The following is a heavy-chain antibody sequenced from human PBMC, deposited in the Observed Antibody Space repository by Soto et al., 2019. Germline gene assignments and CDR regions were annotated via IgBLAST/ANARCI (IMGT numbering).Heavy chain of an antibody. J-gene: IGHJ4*02. CDR1: GYTFISND. Sequence: ASVKVSCKASGYTFISNDINWMRQAAGQGLEWMGWMTPSSGNTGYDQKFQGRVTMTRNTSIGTAYLELSSLRSDDTAVYYCGRGGPAAGFDSWGQGTLVTVSS. V-gene: IGHV1-8*01. D-gene: IGHD6-13*01. CDR3: GRGGPAAGFDS. CDR2: MTPSSGNT.